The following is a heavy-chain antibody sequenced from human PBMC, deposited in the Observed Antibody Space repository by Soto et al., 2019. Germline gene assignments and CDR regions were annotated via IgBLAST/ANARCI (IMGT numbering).Heavy chain of an antibody. Sequence: EVQLVESGGGLVQPGGSLRLSCAASGFTFSSYDMHWVRQATGKGLEWVSAIGTAGDTYYPGSVKGRFTISRDNAKTSVNLQMNSLRAEDTAVYHCARGRGGWFDPWGQGTLVTVSS. J-gene: IGHJ5*02. CDR3: ARGRGGWFDP. CDR1: GFTFSSYD. CDR2: IGTAGDT. V-gene: IGHV3-13*01.